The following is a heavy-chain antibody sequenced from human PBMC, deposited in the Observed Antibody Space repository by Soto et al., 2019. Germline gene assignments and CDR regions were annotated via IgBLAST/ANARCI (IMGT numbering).Heavy chain of an antibody. CDR1: GGTFSSYA. J-gene: IGHJ4*02. CDR2: IIPIFGTA. CDR3: ARGPTYCSGGTCYMGY. Sequence: SVKVSCKASGGTFSSYAISWVRQAPGQGLEWMGGIIPIFGTANYAQKFQGRVTITADESTSTAYMELSSLRSEDTAVYYCARGPTYCSGGTCYMGYWGQGTLVTVSS. D-gene: IGHD2-15*01. V-gene: IGHV1-69*13.